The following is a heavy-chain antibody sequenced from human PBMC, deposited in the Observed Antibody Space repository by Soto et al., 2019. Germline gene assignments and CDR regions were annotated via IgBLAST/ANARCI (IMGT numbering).Heavy chain of an antibody. J-gene: IGHJ6*02. CDR2: ISYDGSNK. V-gene: IGHV3-30-3*01. Sequence: QVQLVESGGGVVQPGRSLRLSCAASGFTFSSYAMHWVRQAPGKGLEWVAVISYDGSNKYYADSVKGRFTISRDNSKNPRYLKRTSRRDEETAVYYCARGSYRFSSGYGFSMDVWGQGTTVTVSS. D-gene: IGHD5-12*01. CDR1: GFTFSSYA. CDR3: ARGSYRFSSGYGFSMDV.